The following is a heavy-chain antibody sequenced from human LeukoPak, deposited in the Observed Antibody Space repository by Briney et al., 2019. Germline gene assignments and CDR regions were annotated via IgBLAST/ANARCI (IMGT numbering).Heavy chain of an antibody. CDR3: ARAQFIIVGAKSGIDY. D-gene: IGHD1-26*01. CDR1: GGTFSSYA. Sequence: ASVKVSCKASGGTFSSYAISWVRQAPGQGLEWMGWINPNSGGTNYAQKFQGRVTMTRDTSISTAYMELSRLRSDDTAVYYCARAQFIIVGAKSGIDYWGQGTLVTVSS. J-gene: IGHJ4*02. V-gene: IGHV1-2*02. CDR2: INPNSGGT.